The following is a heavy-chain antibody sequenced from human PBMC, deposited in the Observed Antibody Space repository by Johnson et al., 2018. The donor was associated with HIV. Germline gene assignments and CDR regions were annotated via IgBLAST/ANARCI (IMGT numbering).Heavy chain of an antibody. CDR2: IKSKTDGGTT. CDR1: GFTLSNAW. J-gene: IGHJ3*02. Sequence: VQLVESGGGLVQPGGSLRLSCAASGFTLSNAWMSWVRQAPGKGLEWVGRIKSKTDGGTTDYAAPVKGRFTISRDDSKSIAYLQMNSLKTEDTAVYYCTRDDLEYDILTGYHDAFDIWGQGTMVTVSS. CDR3: TRDDLEYDILTGYHDAFDI. D-gene: IGHD3-9*01. V-gene: IGHV3-15*01.